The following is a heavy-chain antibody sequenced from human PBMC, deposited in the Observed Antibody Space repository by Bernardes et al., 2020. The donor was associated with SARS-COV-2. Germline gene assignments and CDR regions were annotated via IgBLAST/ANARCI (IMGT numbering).Heavy chain of an antibody. CDR2: INPNTGGT. D-gene: IGHD2-21*02. CDR1: GYTFTGYF. Sequence: ASVKVSCKASGYTFTGYFIHWVRQAPGQRLEWMGWINPNTGGTTYVQKFQGRVTMTRDTSITTAYMELSRLGSDDTAIYYCARTRTTISTTGIPVDYWGQGTLVTVSS. V-gene: IGHV1-2*02. J-gene: IGHJ4*02. CDR3: ARTRTTISTTGIPVDY.